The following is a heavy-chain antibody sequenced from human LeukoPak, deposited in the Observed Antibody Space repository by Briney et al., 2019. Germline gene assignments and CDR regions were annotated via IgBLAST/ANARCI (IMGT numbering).Heavy chain of an antibody. D-gene: IGHD4-17*01. CDR3: AKGYGDYGYYGMDV. CDR1: GFTFSSYG. V-gene: IGHV3-30*18. CDR2: ISYDGSNK. J-gene: IGHJ6*02. Sequence: EGSLRLSCAASGFTFSSYGMHWVRQAPGKGLEWVAVISYDGSNKYYADSVKGRFTISRDNSKNTLYLQMNSLRAEDTAVYYCAKGYGDYGYYGMDVWGQGTTVTVSS.